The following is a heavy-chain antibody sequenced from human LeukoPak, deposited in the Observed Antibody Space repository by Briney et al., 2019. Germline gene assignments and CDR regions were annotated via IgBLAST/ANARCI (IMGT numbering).Heavy chain of an antibody. V-gene: IGHV4-4*07. D-gene: IGHD3-10*01. CDR1: GGSISSYY. J-gene: IGHJ3*02. CDR3: ARDLISGLLWFGELSDDAFDI. Sequence: SETLSLTCTVSGGSISSYYWSWIRQPAGKGLEWIGRIYTSGSTNYNPSLKSRVTMSVDTSKNQFSLKLSSVTAADTAVYYCARDLISGLLWFGELSDDAFDIWGQGTMVTVSS. CDR2: IYTSGST.